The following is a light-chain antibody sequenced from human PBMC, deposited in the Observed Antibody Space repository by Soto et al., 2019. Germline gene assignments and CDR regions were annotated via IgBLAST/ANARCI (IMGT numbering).Light chain of an antibody. CDR2: EVS. Sequence: QSALTQPASGSGSPGQSITISCTGTGSDAGGYNYVSWYQQHPGKAPKLMIYEVSNRPSGVSNRFSGSKSGNTASLTISGLQAEDEAAYYCSSYTSSTTLGVLFGGGIKLTVL. V-gene: IGLV2-14*01. CDR1: GSDAGGYNY. CDR3: SSYTSSTTLGVL. J-gene: IGLJ2*01.